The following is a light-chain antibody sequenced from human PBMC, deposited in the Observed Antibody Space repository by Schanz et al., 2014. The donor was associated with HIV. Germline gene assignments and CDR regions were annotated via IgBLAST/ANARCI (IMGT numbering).Light chain of an antibody. Sequence: QSALTQPASVSGSPGQSITISCTGTNSDVGYYSYVSWYQQHPGKAPKLMIFAVNRRPSGVPDRFSGAKSGNTAFLLVSGLQDEDEADYYCASYGGSNNLLFGGGTKLTVL. CDR3: ASYGGSNNLL. CDR2: AVN. V-gene: IGLV2-8*01. J-gene: IGLJ2*01. CDR1: NSDVGYYSY.